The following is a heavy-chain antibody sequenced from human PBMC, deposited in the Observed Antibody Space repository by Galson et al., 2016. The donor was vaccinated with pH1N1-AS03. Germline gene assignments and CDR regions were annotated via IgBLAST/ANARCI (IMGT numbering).Heavy chain of an antibody. Sequence: SVKVSCKVSGLSLSELSMHWVRQAPGKGLEWMGCFDREDGEAIYAQKFQGRLTVTEDRSTDTAYMELSSLRPEDTATYYCATDYDYWGQGTLVTVSP. J-gene: IGHJ4*02. CDR3: ATDYDY. CDR2: FDREDGEA. V-gene: IGHV1-24*01. CDR1: GLSLSELS.